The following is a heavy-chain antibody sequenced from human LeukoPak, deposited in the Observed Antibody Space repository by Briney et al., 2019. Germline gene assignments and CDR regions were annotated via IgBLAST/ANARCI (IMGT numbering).Heavy chain of an antibody. CDR3: RVRGILDI. V-gene: IGHV4-34*01. CDR2: INHSGST. D-gene: IGHD1-1*01. CDR1: GGSFSGYY. Sequence: SETLSLTCAVYGGSFSGYYWSWLRQPPGKRLEWVGEINHSGSTNYNPSLKSRVTISVDTYKNQFALKLSSVTAADTAVYYCRVRGILDIWGQGTMVTVSS. J-gene: IGHJ3*02.